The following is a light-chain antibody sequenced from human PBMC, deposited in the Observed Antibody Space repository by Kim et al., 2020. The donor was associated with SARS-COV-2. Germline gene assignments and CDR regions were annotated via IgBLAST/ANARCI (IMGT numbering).Light chain of an antibody. CDR2: AAS. Sequence: ASVGDRVTITYRASQSINTWLAWYQQKPGKAPKLLIYAASSLYTGVPSRFSGSGSGTDFTLTISSLQPEDFATYYCQQGNSFPRTFGPGTKVDIK. J-gene: IGKJ3*01. V-gene: IGKV1D-12*01. CDR3: QQGNSFPRT. CDR1: QSINTW.